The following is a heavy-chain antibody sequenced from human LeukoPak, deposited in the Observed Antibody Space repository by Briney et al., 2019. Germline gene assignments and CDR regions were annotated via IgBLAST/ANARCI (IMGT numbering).Heavy chain of an antibody. J-gene: IGHJ6*02. Sequence: GGSLRLSCAASGFTFSSYAMSWVRQAPGKGLEWVSAISGSGGSTYYADSVKGRFTISRDNSKNTLYLQMNSLRAEDTAVYYCAKVWSYYDRSGQDVWGQGTTVTVSS. CDR2: ISGSGGST. V-gene: IGHV3-23*01. D-gene: IGHD3-22*01. CDR1: GFTFSSYA. CDR3: AKVWSYYDRSGQDV.